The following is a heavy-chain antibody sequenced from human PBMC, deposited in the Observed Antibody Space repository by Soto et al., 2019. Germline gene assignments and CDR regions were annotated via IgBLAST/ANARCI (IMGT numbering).Heavy chain of an antibody. D-gene: IGHD1-1*01. J-gene: IGHJ4*02. CDR3: TTSNLGVDF. V-gene: IGHV3-15*01. Sequence: GGSLRLSCAASGLIFSDVWMTWVRQAPGKGLEWVGRIKTKPDDGTIDYAAPVRGRFTISRDDPKNTLYLQMTSLTPDDTGVYYCTTSNLGVDFWGPGTLVTVSS. CDR1: GLIFSDVW. CDR2: IKTKPDDGTI.